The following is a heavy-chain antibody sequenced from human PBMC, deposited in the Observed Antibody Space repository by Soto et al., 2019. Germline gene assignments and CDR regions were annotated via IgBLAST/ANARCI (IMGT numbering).Heavy chain of an antibody. J-gene: IGHJ5*02. CDR1: GGTFSSYA. CDR2: IIPIFGTA. V-gene: IGHV1-69*13. Sequence: ASVKVSCKASGGTFSSYAISWVRQAPGQGLEWMGGIIPIFGTANYAQKFQGRVTITADESTSTAYMELSSLRSEDTAVYYCARLGIAAAGDNWFDPWGQGTLVTVSS. CDR3: ARLGIAAAGDNWFDP. D-gene: IGHD6-13*01.